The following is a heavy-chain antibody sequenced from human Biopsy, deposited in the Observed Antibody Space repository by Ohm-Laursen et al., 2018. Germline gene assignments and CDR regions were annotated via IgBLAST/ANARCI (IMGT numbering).Heavy chain of an antibody. J-gene: IGHJ4*02. V-gene: IGHV4-34*08. D-gene: IGHD4-17*01. CDR1: GATFSDYY. Sequence: TLSLTCIVYGATFSDYYWSWIRQPPGKGLEWIGQINQSGETKYNPSLQSRVTISSEVSKNQFSLKLRPLTAADTAIYYCGNEVYGRDYWGQGARVTVSS. CDR2: INQSGET. CDR3: GNEVYGRDY.